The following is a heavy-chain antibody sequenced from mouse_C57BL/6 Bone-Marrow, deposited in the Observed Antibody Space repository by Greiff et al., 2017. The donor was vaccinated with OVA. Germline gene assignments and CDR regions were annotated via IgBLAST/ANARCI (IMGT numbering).Heavy chain of an antibody. CDR3: ARGYWYFDV. Sequence: EVQLQQPGPELVKPGASVKIPCKASGYTFPDYIMDWVKQSPGKSLELIGDINPNNGGSIYNQKFKGKAQLTVDKSSSTAYMELSSLTSESTAVDYCARGYWYFDVGGGGKGVTVTA. CDR1: GYTFPDYI. V-gene: IGHV1-18*01. J-gene: IGHJ1*01. CDR2: INPNNGGS.